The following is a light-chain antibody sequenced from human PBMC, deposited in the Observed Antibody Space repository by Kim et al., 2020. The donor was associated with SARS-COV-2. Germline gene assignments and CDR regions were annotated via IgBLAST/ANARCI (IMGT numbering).Light chain of an antibody. CDR3: QQYGSSPYT. CDR1: QSVSSSY. J-gene: IGKJ2*01. Sequence: LSPGERATLTCRARQSVSSSYLAWYQQKPGHAPRLLIYGASSRATGIPDRFSGSGSGTDFTLTISRLEPEDFAVYYCQQYGSSPYTFGQGTKLEI. V-gene: IGKV3-20*01. CDR2: GAS.